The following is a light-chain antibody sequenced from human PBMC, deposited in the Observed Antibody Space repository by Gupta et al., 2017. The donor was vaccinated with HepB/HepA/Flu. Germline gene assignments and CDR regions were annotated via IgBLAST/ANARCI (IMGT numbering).Light chain of an antibody. CDR3: QQVYDYPIT. V-gene: IGKV1-9*01. CDR1: QGVSSY. Sequence: DIQLTQSPSFLSASIGDRVTITCRASQGVSSYLAWYQQKPGKAPKLLIYAASTLQSGVPSRFSGSGSGTEFTLTISSLQPEDFATYCCQQVYDYPITLGGGTKVEI. J-gene: IGKJ4*01. CDR2: AAS.